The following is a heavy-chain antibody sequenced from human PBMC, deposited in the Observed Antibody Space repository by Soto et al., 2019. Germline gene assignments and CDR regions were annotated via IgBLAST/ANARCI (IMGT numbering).Heavy chain of an antibody. CDR1: GFTFGNYG. V-gene: IGHV3-23*01. CDR2: VSGSGSST. J-gene: IGHJ4*01. D-gene: IGHD1-1*01. CDR3: AKSLEISTSCFFDS. Sequence: GGSLRLSCAASGFTFGNYGMVWVRQAPGKGLEWVSGVSGSGSSTYYTDSVKGRLTISRDNSKNTVYLQMDSLRAEDTAIYYCAKSLEISTSCFFDSWGHGTLVTVSS.